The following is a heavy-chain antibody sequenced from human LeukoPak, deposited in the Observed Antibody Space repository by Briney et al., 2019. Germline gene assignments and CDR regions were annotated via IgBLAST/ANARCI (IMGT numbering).Heavy chain of an antibody. CDR1: GFTFSSYA. D-gene: IGHD6-25*01. J-gene: IGHJ5*02. V-gene: IGHV3-30-3*01. CDR2: ISYDGSNK. CDR3: ANLRLA. Sequence: GRSLRLSCAASGFTFSSYAMHWVRQAPGKGLEWVAVISYDGSNKYYADSVKGRFTISRDNSKNTLYLQMNSLRAEDTAVYYCANLRLAWGQGTLVTVSS.